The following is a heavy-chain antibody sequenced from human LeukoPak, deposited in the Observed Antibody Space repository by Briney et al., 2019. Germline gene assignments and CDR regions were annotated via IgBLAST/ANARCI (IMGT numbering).Heavy chain of an antibody. V-gene: IGHV3-73*01. Sequence: GSLRLSFAASGFSFRDSSVHWVRPASGKGLEWVGRIRSKANTFATTYAASVKGRFTISRDESKNTAYLQMNSLKTEDTAVYYCTRPDCTGGSCSLDYWGQGTLVTVSS. CDR3: TRPDCTGGSCSLDY. J-gene: IGHJ4*02. CDR1: GFSFRDSS. D-gene: IGHD2-15*01. CDR2: IRSKANTFAT.